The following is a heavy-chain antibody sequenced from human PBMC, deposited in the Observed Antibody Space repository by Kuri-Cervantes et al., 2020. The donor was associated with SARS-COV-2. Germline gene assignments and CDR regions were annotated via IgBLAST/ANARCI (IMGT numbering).Heavy chain of an antibody. J-gene: IGHJ4*02. CDR1: GFNFSDYY. V-gene: IGHV3-11*04. Sequence: LSLTCAASGFNFSDYYMSWIRQAPGKGLEWVAHISSTSGNYIYYADSVKGRFTISRDNAKKSLYLQMNSVRAEDTAVYYCTRDDFWSGYYVYWGQGTLVTVSS. D-gene: IGHD3-3*01. CDR2: ISSTSGNYI. CDR3: TRDDFWSGYYVY.